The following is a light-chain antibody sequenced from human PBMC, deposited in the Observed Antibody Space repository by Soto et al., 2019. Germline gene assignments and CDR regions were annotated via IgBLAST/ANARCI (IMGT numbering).Light chain of an antibody. V-gene: IGKV1-39*01. J-gene: IGKJ5*01. CDR1: QPISNY. Sequence: DVQLTLSPSSLSASVGDTVTIACRASQPISNYLNGYQQKPGEAPKLLIFAASSLRSGVPSRFSGSGDGTDVILTINNLHPEDSVTDYCQKTHAVPLTFGQGTRRDIK. CDR2: AAS. CDR3: QKTHAVPLT.